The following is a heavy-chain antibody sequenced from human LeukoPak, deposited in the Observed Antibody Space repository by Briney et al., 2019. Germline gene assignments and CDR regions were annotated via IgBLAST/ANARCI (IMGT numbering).Heavy chain of an antibody. J-gene: IGHJ4*02. CDR1: GGSITSTTYY. V-gene: IGHV4-39*02. CDR3: ARESAAGTPTDY. CDR2: VFYTGSTSSETT. D-gene: IGHD6-13*01. Sequence: SETLSLTCTVSGGSITSTTYYWAWIRQPPGKGLEWIGSVFYTGSTSSETTYYTPSLRSRLTISVDTSKNQFSLKLNSVTAADTAVYYCARESAAGTPTDYWGQGTLVTVSS.